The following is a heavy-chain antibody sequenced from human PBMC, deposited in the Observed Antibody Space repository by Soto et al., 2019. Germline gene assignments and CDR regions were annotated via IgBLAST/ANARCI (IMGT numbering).Heavy chain of an antibody. CDR1: GFTFSTYA. CDR3: AKEKYSWSGRYRYYYVYHGMDV. CDR2: ISSNSEIT. D-gene: IGHD3-10*01. V-gene: IGHV3-23*01. J-gene: IGHJ6*02. Sequence: EEQLLESGGGLIHPGGSLRLSCAASGFTFSTYAISWVRQAPGKGLEWVSSISSNSEITYYADSVKGRFTISKDSTTNMVYLQMSSLRAVDTAAYYSAKEKYSWSGRYRYYYVYHGMDVWGQGTTVTVSS.